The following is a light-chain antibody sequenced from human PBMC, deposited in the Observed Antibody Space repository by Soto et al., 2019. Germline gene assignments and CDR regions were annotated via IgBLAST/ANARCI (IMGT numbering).Light chain of an antibody. CDR1: SGDIGHYND. CDR2: EVT. Sequence: QSALTQPASVSGSPGQSISISCTGTSGDIGHYNDVSWYQQHPDKAPKLMIYEVTHRPSGVSDRFFGSKSGNTASLTISGLQAEDEADYYCSSYTGSGTVVFGGGTKLTVL. V-gene: IGLV2-14*01. J-gene: IGLJ2*01. CDR3: SSYTGSGTVV.